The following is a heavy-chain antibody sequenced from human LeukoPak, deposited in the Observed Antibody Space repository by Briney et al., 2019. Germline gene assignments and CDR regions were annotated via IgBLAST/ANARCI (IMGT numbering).Heavy chain of an antibody. CDR1: GGSISSGSYY. CDR3: AREHYGGNKIE. V-gene: IGHV4-61*02. Sequence: SETLSLTCTVSGGSISSGSYYWGWLRQPAGKGLEWVGRIYTSGSTNYNPSLKSRVTISVDTSKNQFSLKLSSVTAADTAVYYCAREHYGGNKIEGGQGTLVTVSA. D-gene: IGHD4-23*01. J-gene: IGHJ4*02. CDR2: IYTSGST.